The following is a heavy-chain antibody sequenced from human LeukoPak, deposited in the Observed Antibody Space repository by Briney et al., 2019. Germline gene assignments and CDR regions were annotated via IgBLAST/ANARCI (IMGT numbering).Heavy chain of an antibody. D-gene: IGHD1-26*01. CDR1: GFTFSSYG. CDR3: APGNGWEASYYYYYLDV. V-gene: IGHV3-30*02. Sequence: WGSLRLSCAASGFTFSSYGMYWVRQVPGKGLECVAFTRYDGSNKYYADSVKGRFTISRDNSTNTLYLKMNSLRAEDTAVYYCAPGNGWEASYYYYYLDVWAKGPPVTIS. CDR2: TRYDGSNK. J-gene: IGHJ6*03.